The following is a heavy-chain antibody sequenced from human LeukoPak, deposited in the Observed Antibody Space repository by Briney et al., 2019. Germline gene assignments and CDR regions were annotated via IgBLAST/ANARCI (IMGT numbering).Heavy chain of an antibody. CDR3: ARTPGYSSGWYRYYFDY. CDR2: INHSGST. Sequence: PSETLSLTCAVYGGSFSGYYWSWIRQPPGKGLEWIGEINHSGSTNYSPSLKSRVTISVDTSKNQFSLKLSSVTAADAAVYYCARTPGYSSGWYRYYFDYWGQGTLVTVSS. CDR1: GGSFSGYY. V-gene: IGHV4-34*01. D-gene: IGHD6-19*01. J-gene: IGHJ4*02.